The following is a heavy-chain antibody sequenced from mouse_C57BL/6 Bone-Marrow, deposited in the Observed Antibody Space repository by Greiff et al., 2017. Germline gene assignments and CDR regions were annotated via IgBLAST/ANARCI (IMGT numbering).Heavy chain of an antibody. CDR3: TRVWLDY. Sequence: VQLKQSGAELVRPGASVKLSCTASGFNIKDDYMHWVKQRPEQGLEWIGWIDPENGDTEYASKFQGKATITADTSSNTAYLQLCSLTSEDTAVYYCTRVWLDYWGQGTSVTVSS. J-gene: IGHJ4*01. V-gene: IGHV14-4*01. CDR1: GFNIKDDY. CDR2: IDPENGDT. D-gene: IGHD2-10*02.